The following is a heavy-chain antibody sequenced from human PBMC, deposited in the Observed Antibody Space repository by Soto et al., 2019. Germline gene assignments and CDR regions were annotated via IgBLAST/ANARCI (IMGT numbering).Heavy chain of an antibody. Sequence: SETLSLTCAVSGGSISSGGYSWSWILQPPGKGLEWIVYIYHIGSTYYNPSLKSRVTISVDRSKNQFSLKLSSVTAADTAVYYCAGESGPRAAAPLHFDYSGQGTLVTVSS. J-gene: IGHJ4*02. D-gene: IGHD6-13*01. CDR2: IYHIGST. V-gene: IGHV4-30-2*01. CDR1: GGSISSGGYS. CDR3: AGESGPRAAAPLHFDY.